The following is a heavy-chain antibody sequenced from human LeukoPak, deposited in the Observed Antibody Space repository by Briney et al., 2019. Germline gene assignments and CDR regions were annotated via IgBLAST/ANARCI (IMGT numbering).Heavy chain of an antibody. CDR3: ARVVGVVLAATRIDP. J-gene: IGHJ5*02. D-gene: IGHD2-15*01. CDR2: ISSSSTTL. V-gene: IGHV3-48*01. Sequence: PGGSLRLSCAASGFTFNTYTMTWVRQAPGKGLEWVSSISSSSTTLYYADSVKGRFTISRDNAKNSLYLQMNSLRGEDTALYYCARVVGVVLAATRIDPWGQGTLVTASS. CDR1: GFTFNTYT.